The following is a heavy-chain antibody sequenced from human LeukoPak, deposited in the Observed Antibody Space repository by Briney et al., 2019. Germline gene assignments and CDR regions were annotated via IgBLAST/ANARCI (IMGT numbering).Heavy chain of an antibody. Sequence: ASVKVSCKASGYTFTDYYMLWVRQAPGQGLEWMGRINPNSGGTNYAQKFQGRVTMTRDTSISTAYMELSRLRSDDTALYYCARATIPDYIGQNWFDPWGQGTLVTVSS. J-gene: IGHJ5*02. V-gene: IGHV1-2*06. CDR1: GYTFTDYY. CDR3: ARATIPDYIGQNWFDP. D-gene: IGHD4-11*01. CDR2: INPNSGGT.